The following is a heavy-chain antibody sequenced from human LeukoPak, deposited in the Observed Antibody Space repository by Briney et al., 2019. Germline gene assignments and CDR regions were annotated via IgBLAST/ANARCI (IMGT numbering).Heavy chain of an antibody. CDR2: ISYDGSNR. V-gene: IGHV3-30*04. CDR3: ARELQRTFDY. J-gene: IGHJ4*02. CDR1: YA. Sequence: YAXHXVRQAPGKXLEWVVVISYDGSNRYYANSVKGRFTISRDNSKNTLYLQMNSLRAEDTAVYYCARELQRTFDYWGQGTLVTVSS.